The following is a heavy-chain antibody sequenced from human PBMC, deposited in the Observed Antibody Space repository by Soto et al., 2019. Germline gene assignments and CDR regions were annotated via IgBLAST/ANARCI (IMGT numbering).Heavy chain of an antibody. D-gene: IGHD2-2*01. CDR2: IDPSDSYT. Sequence: GESLKISCKGSGYSFTSYWISWVRQMPGKGLEWMGRIDPSDSYTNYSPSFQGHVTISADKSISTAYLQWSSLKASDTAMYYCARSPTGDIVVVPTYYYYYGMDVWGQGTTVTVSS. CDR3: ARSPTGDIVVVPTYYYYYGMDV. J-gene: IGHJ6*02. V-gene: IGHV5-10-1*01. CDR1: GYSFTSYW.